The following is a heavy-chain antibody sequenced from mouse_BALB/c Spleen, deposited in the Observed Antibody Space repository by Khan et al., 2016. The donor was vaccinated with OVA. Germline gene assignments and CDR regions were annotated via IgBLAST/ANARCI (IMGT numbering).Heavy chain of an antibody. CDR2: IWAGGST. V-gene: IGHV2-9*02. Sequence: QVQLKESGPGLVAPSQSLSLTCTVSGFSLSNYGVHWVRQPPGKGLEWLGIIWAGGSTNYNSALMSRLSISKDNSKSQVFLKMNSLQTDDTAIYFCARNREPDYFDYWGQGTTLTVSS. CDR1: GFSLSNYG. CDR3: ARNREPDYFDY. J-gene: IGHJ2*01.